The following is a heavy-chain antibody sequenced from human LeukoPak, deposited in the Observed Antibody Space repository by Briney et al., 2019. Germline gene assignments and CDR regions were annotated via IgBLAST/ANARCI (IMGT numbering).Heavy chain of an antibody. V-gene: IGHV3-23*01. Sequence: QSGGSLRLSCAASGFTFSNAWMSWVRQAPGKGLEWVSAISGSGGSTYYADSVKGRFTISRDNSKNTLYLQMNSLRAEDTAVYYCAKVQEEAPGYYYYGMDVWGQGTTVTVSS. CDR1: GFTFSNAW. CDR2: ISGSGGST. J-gene: IGHJ6*02. CDR3: AKVQEEAPGYYYYGMDV.